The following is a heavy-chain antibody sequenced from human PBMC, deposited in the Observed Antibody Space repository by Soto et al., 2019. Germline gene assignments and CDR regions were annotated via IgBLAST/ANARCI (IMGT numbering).Heavy chain of an antibody. CDR1: GYTFTSYD. V-gene: IGHV1-8*01. J-gene: IGHJ5*02. Sequence: QVQLMQSGAEVKRPGASVKVSCKASGYTFTSYDINWVRQATGQGLEWMGWMNPNSGNTGYAQKFQGRVTMTRNTSISTAYMELSSLRSEDTAVYYCARSPVCGKPPRWWFDPWGQGTLVTVFS. D-gene: IGHD2-15*01. CDR3: ARSPVCGKPPRWWFDP. CDR2: MNPNSGNT.